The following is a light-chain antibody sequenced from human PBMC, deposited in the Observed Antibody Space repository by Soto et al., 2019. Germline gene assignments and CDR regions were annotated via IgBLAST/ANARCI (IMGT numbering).Light chain of an antibody. CDR2: RDY. Sequence: SYELNQPLSVSVALGQTATITCGGNNRGNKNVHWYQQKPGQAPVLVIYRDYNRPSGIPERFSGSNSGNTATLTISRAQAGDEADFYCQVWDYSTVLFGGGTKLTVL. CDR1: NRGNKN. CDR3: QVWDYSTVL. J-gene: IGLJ2*01. V-gene: IGLV3-9*01.